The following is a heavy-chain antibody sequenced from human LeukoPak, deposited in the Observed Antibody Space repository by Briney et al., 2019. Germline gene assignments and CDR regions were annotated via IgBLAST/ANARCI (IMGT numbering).Heavy chain of an antibody. D-gene: IGHD1-1*01. CDR1: GFIFSNYA. CDR2: ISDNGDKT. J-gene: IGHJ6*03. CDR3: AKGAVESLDYYFYMEV. Sequence: GSLRLSCAASGFIFSNYAMSWVRQSPGKGLEWVSAISDNGDKTYYTESVKGRFSISRDNSKNMLYIQMNSLRAEDTAVYYCAKGAVESLDYYFYMEVWGKGTSVTVSS. V-gene: IGHV3-23*01.